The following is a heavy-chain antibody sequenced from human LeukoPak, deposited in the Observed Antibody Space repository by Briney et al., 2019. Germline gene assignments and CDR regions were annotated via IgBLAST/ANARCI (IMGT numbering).Heavy chain of an antibody. J-gene: IGHJ6*02. CDR3: ASSGMVKGREYYYYGMDV. D-gene: IGHD5-18*01. CDR1: GGSISSYY. V-gene: IGHV4-59*01. CDR2: IYYSGST. Sequence: SETLSLTCTVSGGSISSYYWSWIRQPPGKGLEWIGCIYYSGSTNYNPSLKSRVTISVDTSKNQFSLKLSSVTAADTAVYYCASSGMVKGREYYYYGMDVWGQGTTVTVSS.